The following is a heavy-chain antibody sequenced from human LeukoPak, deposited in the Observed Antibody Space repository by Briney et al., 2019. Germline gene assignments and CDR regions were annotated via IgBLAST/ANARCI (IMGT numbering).Heavy chain of an antibody. CDR3: AREWQYQFDY. D-gene: IGHD2/OR15-2a*01. CDR1: GGSISSGSYY. J-gene: IGHJ4*02. CDR2: IYTSGST. V-gene: IGHV4-61*02. Sequence: PSETLSLTCTVSGGSISSGSYYWSWIRQPAGKGLEWIGRIYTSGSTNYNPSLKSRVTISVDTSKNQLSLKVTSVTASDTAVYYCAREWQYQFDYWGQGSLVTVSS.